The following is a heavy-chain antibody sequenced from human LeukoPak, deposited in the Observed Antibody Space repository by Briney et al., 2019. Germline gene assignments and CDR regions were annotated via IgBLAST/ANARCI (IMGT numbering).Heavy chain of an antibody. CDR1: GFSLSTSGVA. J-gene: IGHJ5*02. CDR2: IYWNDDT. D-gene: IGHD4-17*01. V-gene: IGHV2-5*01. Sequence: SGPTLVNPTQTLTLTCTFSGFSLSTSGVAVGWFRQPPGGALEWLALIYWNDDTFYNPSLDSRLTIAKDTSKNQVVLTMTNMDPVDTATFYCARRRSPSNGDWFDPWGQGTLVTASS. CDR3: ARRRSPSNGDWFDP.